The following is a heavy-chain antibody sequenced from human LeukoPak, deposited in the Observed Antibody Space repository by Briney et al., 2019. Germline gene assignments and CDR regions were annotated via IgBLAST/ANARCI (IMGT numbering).Heavy chain of an antibody. CDR3: ARDMGDGYNLADY. V-gene: IGHV1-3*03. CDR2: INAGNGNT. CDR1: GYTFTSYA. J-gene: IGHJ4*02. Sequence: GASVKVSCKASGYTFTSYAMHWVRQAPGQRLEWMGWINAGNGNTKYSQEFQGRVTITRDTSASTAYMELSSLRSEDMAVYYCARDMGDGYNLADYWGQGTLVTVSS. D-gene: IGHD5-24*01.